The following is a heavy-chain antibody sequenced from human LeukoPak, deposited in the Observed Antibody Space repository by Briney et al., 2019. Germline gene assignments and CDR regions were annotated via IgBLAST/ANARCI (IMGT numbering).Heavy chain of an antibody. Sequence: SVKVSCKASGGTFSSYAISWVRQAPGQGLEWMGGIIPIFGTANYAQKFQGRVTITADESTSTAYMELSSLRSEDTAVYYCARPRDGYTPPQSYYYYYYMDVWGKGTTVTVSS. CDR1: GGTFSSYA. CDR3: ARPRDGYTPPQSYYYYYYMDV. D-gene: IGHD5-24*01. CDR2: IIPIFGTA. V-gene: IGHV1-69*13. J-gene: IGHJ6*03.